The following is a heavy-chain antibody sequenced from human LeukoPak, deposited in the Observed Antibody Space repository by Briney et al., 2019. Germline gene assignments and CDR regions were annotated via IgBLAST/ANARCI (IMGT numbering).Heavy chain of an antibody. CDR1: GGTFSNYA. V-gene: IGHV1-69*04. CDR3: ARVGADYYYGMDV. Sequence: ASVKVSCKASGGTFSNYAISWVRQAPGQGLEWMGRIIPILGIANYAQKFQGRVTITADKSTSTAYMELSSLRSEDTAVYYCARVGADYYYGMDVWGQGTTVTVSS. CDR2: IIPILGIA. D-gene: IGHD3-16*01. J-gene: IGHJ6*02.